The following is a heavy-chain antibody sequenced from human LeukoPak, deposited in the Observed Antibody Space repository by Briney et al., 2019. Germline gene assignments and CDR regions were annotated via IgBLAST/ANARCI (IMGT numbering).Heavy chain of an antibody. D-gene: IGHD4-23*01. CDR1: GGPISSHY. CDR2: IYYSGST. V-gene: IGHV4-59*11. CDR3: ARLPHGGNLSY. J-gene: IGHJ4*02. Sequence: SETLSLTCIVSGGPISSHYWSWIRQPPGKGLEWIGYIYYSGSTNYNPALKSRVTISVDTSKNQFSLKLSSVTAADTAVYYCARLPHGGNLSYWGQGTLVTVSS.